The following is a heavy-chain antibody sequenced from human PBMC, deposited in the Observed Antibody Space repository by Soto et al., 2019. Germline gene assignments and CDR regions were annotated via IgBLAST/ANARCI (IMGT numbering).Heavy chain of an antibody. J-gene: IGHJ4*02. V-gene: IGHV1-69*02. D-gene: IGHD5-12*01. CDR2: IIPILGIA. CDR3: ARGGRDGYNSEIDY. Sequence: QVQLVQSGAEVKKPGSSVKVSCKASGGTFSSYTISWVRQAPGQGLEWMGRIIPILGIANYAQKFQGRVTITADKSTSTAYMELRSLRSEDTAVYYCARGGRDGYNSEIDYWGQGTLVTVSS. CDR1: GGTFSSYT.